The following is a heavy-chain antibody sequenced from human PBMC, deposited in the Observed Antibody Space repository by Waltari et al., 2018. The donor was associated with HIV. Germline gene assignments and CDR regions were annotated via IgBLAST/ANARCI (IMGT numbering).Heavy chain of an antibody. V-gene: IGHV4-34*01. CDR2: INHSGST. CDR1: GGSFSGYY. CDR3: ARVPRPYYYGSGSYSISYYFDY. Sequence: QVQLQQWGAGLLKPSETLSLTCAVYGGSFSGYYWSWIRQPPGKGLEWIGEINHSGSTNYNPSLKSRVTISVDTSKNQFSLKLSSVTAADTAVYYCARVPRPYYYGSGSYSISYYFDYWGQGTLVTVSS. J-gene: IGHJ4*02. D-gene: IGHD3-10*01.